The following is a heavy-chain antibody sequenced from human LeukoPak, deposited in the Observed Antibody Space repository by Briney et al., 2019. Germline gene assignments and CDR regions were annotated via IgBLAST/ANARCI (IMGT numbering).Heavy chain of an antibody. CDR3: AKDALISYRGAWSQSDY. CDR2: IRYDGSNK. Sequence: GGSLRLSCAASGFTFSSYAMHWVRQPPGKGLDWVAFIRYDGSNKYYADSVKGRLTISRDNSKNTLYLQMNRLRAEDTAVYYCAKDALISYRGAWSQSDYWGQGTLVTVSS. CDR1: GFTFSSYA. D-gene: IGHD2/OR15-2a*01. J-gene: IGHJ4*02. V-gene: IGHV3-30*02.